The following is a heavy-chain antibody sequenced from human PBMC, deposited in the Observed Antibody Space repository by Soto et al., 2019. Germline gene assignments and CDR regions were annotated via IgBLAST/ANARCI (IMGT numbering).Heavy chain of an antibody. J-gene: IGHJ3*02. D-gene: IGHD3-9*01. Sequence: SEALSLTCTVSGGSISTYCWSWIRQPPGKGLEWIGYIYYSGSTNYNPSLKSRVTISVDTSKNQFSLKLSSVTAADTAVYYCARDVRYYDILTGYYRGAFDIWGQGTMVT. CDR2: IYYSGST. V-gene: IGHV4-59*01. CDR3: ARDVRYYDILTGYYRGAFDI. CDR1: GGSISTYC.